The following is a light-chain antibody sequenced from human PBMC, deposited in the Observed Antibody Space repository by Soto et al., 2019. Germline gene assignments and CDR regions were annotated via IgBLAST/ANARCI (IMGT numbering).Light chain of an antibody. Sequence: QSALTQPASVSGSPGQSIAISCTGNRSDVGAYNDVSWYQQHPGKAPKLMISEVTNRPSGVSDRFSGSKSGNTASLTISGLQDEDEADYYCSSFTSRITFVFGTGTKLTVL. V-gene: IGLV2-14*01. CDR1: RSDVGAYND. J-gene: IGLJ1*01. CDR3: SSFTSRITFV. CDR2: EVT.